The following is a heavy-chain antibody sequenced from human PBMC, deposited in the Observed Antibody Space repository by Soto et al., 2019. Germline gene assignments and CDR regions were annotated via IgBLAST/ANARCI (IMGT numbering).Heavy chain of an antibody. D-gene: IGHD2-21*02. Sequence: GESLKISCKGSGYSFTSYWIGWVRQMPGKGLEWMGIIYPGDSDTRYSPSFQGQVTISADKSISTAYLQWSSLKASDTAMYYCARSLYEPNHIVVVTAIPTLFDYWGQGTLVTVSS. CDR2: IYPGDSDT. J-gene: IGHJ4*02. CDR3: ARSLYEPNHIVVVTAIPTLFDY. CDR1: GYSFTSYW. V-gene: IGHV5-51*01.